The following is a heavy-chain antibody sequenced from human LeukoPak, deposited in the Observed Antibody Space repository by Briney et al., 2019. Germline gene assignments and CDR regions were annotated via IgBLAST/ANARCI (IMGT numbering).Heavy chain of an antibody. V-gene: IGHV3-21*01. D-gene: IGHD2-15*01. Sequence: GGSLRLSCAASGFTFSSYSMNWVRQAPGKGLEWVSSISSSSSYIYYADSVKGRFTISRDNAKNSLYLQMNSLRAEDTAVYYCARAVVHFFDAFDIWGQGTMVTVSS. CDR3: ARAVVHFFDAFDI. CDR1: GFTFSSYS. CDR2: ISSSSSYI. J-gene: IGHJ3*02.